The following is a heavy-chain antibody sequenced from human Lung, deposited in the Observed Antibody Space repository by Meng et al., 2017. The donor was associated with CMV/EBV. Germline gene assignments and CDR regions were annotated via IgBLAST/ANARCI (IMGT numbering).Heavy chain of an antibody. CDR3: AREAGRDGYATPKFDY. CDR1: GGSIGSGGYY. J-gene: IGHJ4*02. D-gene: IGHD5-24*01. CDR2: IYYTGST. Sequence: QVKRRESGPGLVKPSQTLSLTCTVSGGSIGSGGYYWSWIRQHPGKGLEWIGYIYYTGSTFYNPSLKSRVTISVDTSKNQFSLKLIPATAADTAVYYCAREAGRDGYATPKFDYWGQGTLVTVSS. V-gene: IGHV4-31*03.